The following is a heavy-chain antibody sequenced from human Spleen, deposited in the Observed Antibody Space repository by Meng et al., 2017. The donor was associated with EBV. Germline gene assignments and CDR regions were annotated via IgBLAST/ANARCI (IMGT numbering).Heavy chain of an antibody. CDR3: ARASYFYDTSAFDY. CDR2: IYYSGTT. Sequence: LQESFAARVKTPETLSLTGADSAVSTIRSGYYWSGLRHPPGKVREWIGYIYYSGTTYYDPTLKSRVTISVGTSKNPFSLKLNSVTAADTAVYYCARASYFYDTSAFDYWGQGTLVTVSS. CDR1: AVSTIRSGYY. J-gene: IGHJ4*02. D-gene: IGHD3-22*01. V-gene: IGHV4-30-4*01.